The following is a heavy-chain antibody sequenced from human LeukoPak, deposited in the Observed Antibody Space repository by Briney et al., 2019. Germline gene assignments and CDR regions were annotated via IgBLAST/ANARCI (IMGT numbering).Heavy chain of an antibody. Sequence: GGSLRLSCAASVFTFSDYYMSWIRQAPGKGRECVSYISSSSSYTNYADSVKGRFTISRDNAKNSLYLQMNSLRAEDTAVYYCARAMAVAGQNWFDPWGQGTLVTVSS. D-gene: IGHD6-19*01. V-gene: IGHV3-11*05. J-gene: IGHJ5*02. CDR2: ISSSSSYT. CDR3: ARAMAVAGQNWFDP. CDR1: VFTFSDYY.